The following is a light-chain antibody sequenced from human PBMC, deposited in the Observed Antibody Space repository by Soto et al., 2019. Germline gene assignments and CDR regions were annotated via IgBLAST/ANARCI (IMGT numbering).Light chain of an antibody. J-gene: IGLJ2*01. CDR2: EGT. CDR1: SSDIGRYKF. V-gene: IGLV2-14*01. Sequence: QSALTQPASVSGSPGQSITISCTGTSSDIGRYKFVSWFQQHPGKAPKLMIFEGTNRPSGISNRFSGSKSGNTASLTISGLQAEDEAIYFCSSSTNTNTLVIFGGETKVTVL. CDR3: SSSTNTNTLVI.